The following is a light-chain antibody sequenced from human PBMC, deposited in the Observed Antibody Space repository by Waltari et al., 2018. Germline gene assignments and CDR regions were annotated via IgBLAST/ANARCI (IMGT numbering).Light chain of an antibody. J-gene: IGLJ3*02. V-gene: IGLV2-11*01. CDR2: DSS. Sequence: QSALTQPRSVSGSPGQSVTISCTGTSNDVGAYNYVSWHQQHPGKAPKLMIYDSSKRPSGVPDRFSASKSGKPASLTISGLQAEDEADYYCCSYTGTYTHWVFGGGTKLTVL. CDR3: CSYTGTYTHWV. CDR1: SNDVGAYNY.